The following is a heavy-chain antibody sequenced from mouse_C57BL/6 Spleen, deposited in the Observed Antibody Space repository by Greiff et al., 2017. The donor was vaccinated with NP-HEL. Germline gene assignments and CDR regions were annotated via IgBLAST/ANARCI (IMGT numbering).Heavy chain of an antibody. J-gene: IGHJ2*01. V-gene: IGHV1-64*01. Sequence: VQLQQPGAELVKPGASVKLSCKASGYTFTSYWMHWVKQRPGQGLEWIGMIHPNSGSTNYNEKFKSKATLTVDKSSSTAYMQLSSLTSEDSAVYYCARPGYDVLFDYWGQGTTLTVSS. CDR2: IHPNSGST. CDR1: GYTFTSYW. CDR3: ARPGYDVLFDY. D-gene: IGHD2-2*01.